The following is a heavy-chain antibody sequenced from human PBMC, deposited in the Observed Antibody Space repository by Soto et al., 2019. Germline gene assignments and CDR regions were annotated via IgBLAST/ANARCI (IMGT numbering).Heavy chain of an antibody. CDR3: AGQHQWLCS. J-gene: IGHJ5*02. CDR2: AYYRSKWHN. Sequence: PSQTLSLTCAISGDSVSSNSAAWNWIRQSPSRGLEWLGRAYYRSKWHNDFAVSVRSRITIKPDTSRNQFSLQLNSVTPEDTAVYYCAGQHQWLCSWGQGTLFTVSS. D-gene: IGHD6-19*01. V-gene: IGHV6-1*01. CDR1: GDSVSSNSAA.